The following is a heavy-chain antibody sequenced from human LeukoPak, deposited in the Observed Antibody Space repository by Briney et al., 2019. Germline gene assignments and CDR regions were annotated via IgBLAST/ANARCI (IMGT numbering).Heavy chain of an antibody. CDR3: ASFYDSSGYI. CDR1: GGSISSGGYS. V-gene: IGHV4-30-2*01. D-gene: IGHD3-22*01. CDR2: IYHSGST. Sequence: SETLSLTCAVSGGSISSGGYSWSWIRQPPGKGLEWIGYIYHSGSTYYNPSLKSRVTISVDTSKNQFSLKLSSVTAADTAVYYCASFYDSSGYIWGQGTLVTVSS. J-gene: IGHJ4*02.